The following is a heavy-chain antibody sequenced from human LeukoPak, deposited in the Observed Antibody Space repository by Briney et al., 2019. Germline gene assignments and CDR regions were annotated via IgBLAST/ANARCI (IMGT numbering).Heavy chain of an antibody. CDR2: INHSGST. J-gene: IGHJ4*02. Sequence: PGGSLRLSCAASGFTFSSYSMNWVRQAPGKGLEWIGEINHSGSTNYNPSLKSRVTISVDTSNNQFSLKLNSVTAADTAVYYCARGIYDYVWGKFDYWGQGTLVTVSS. CDR1: GFTFSSYS. CDR3: ARGIYDYVWGKFDY. D-gene: IGHD3-16*01. V-gene: IGHV4-34*01.